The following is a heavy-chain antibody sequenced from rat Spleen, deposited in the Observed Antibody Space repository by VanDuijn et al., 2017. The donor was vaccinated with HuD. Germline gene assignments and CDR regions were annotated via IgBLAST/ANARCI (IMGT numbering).Heavy chain of an antibody. D-gene: IGHD1-5*01. CDR2: ISNTGDST. Sequence: EVQLVESGGGLVQPGRSLKLSCVASGFTFNNYWMTWIRQAPGKGLEWVASISNTGDSTYYPDSVKDRFTISRDNAKSTLYLQMDSLRSEDTATYYCARYRYNPYFDYWGQGVMVTVSS. CDR3: ARYRYNPYFDY. V-gene: IGHV5-31*01. CDR1: GFTFNNYW. J-gene: IGHJ2*01.